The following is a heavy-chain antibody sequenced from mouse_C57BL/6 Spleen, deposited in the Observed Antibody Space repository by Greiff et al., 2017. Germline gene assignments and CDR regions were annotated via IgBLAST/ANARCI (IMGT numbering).Heavy chain of an antibody. CDR2: IDPEDGET. V-gene: IGHV14-2*01. Sequence: VQLQQSGAELVKPGASVKLSCTASGFNIKDYYMHWVKQRTEQGLEWIGRIDPEDGETKYDPKFQGKATITADTSSNTAYLQLSSLTSEDTAVYYCAMGGYPWFAYWGQGTLVTVSA. D-gene: IGHD2-2*01. CDR1: GFNIKDYY. J-gene: IGHJ3*01. CDR3: AMGGYPWFAY.